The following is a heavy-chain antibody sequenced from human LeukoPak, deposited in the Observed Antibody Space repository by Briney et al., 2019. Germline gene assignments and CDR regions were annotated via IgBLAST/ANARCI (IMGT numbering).Heavy chain of an antibody. CDR2: IYHSGST. Sequence: SETLSLTCAVSGYSISSGYYWGWIRQPPGKGLEWIGSIYHSGSTYYNPSLKSRVTISVDTSKNQFSLMLSSVTAADTAVYYCARLGSGYDTLYYFDYWGQGTLVTVSS. D-gene: IGHD5-12*01. J-gene: IGHJ4*02. V-gene: IGHV4-38-2*01. CDR1: GYSISSGYY. CDR3: ARLGSGYDTLYYFDY.